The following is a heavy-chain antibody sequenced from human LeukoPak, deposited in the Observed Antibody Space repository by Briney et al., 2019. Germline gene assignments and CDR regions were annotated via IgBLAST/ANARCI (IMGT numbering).Heavy chain of an antibody. D-gene: IGHD2-2*01. Sequence: GGSLRLSCVASGFTFSSYWMHWVRQDPRKGLVWVSRISGDGRNINYADSVRGRFTISRDNAKNSLNLQMNSLRAEDTAVYYCATSSNAPGNHWGQGTLVTVSS. V-gene: IGHV3-74*01. CDR1: GFTFSSYW. CDR3: ATSSNAPGNH. CDR2: ISGDGRNI. J-gene: IGHJ5*02.